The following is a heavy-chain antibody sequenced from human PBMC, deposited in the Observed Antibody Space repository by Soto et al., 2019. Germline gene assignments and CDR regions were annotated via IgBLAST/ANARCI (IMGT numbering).Heavy chain of an antibody. Sequence: QLQLQESGPGLVKPSETLSLTCSVSDDSINSDKYYWGWIRQPPGKGLEWTGSIYYRGNAYYNPSLQTRVTISLDKSKSQFSLKLNSVTAADSAVYFCARLEGLATISYYFDFWGPGALVTVSS. CDR2: IYYRGNA. CDR1: DDSINSDKYY. D-gene: IGHD3-9*01. CDR3: ARLEGLATISYYFDF. J-gene: IGHJ4*02. V-gene: IGHV4-39*01.